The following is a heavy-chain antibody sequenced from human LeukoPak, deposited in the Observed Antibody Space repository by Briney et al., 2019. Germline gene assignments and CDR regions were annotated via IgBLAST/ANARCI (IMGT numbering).Heavy chain of an antibody. J-gene: IGHJ4*02. Sequence: SLSLLCAASGLIFSIHAMSWAPHARAKGLEGVSGITGCGGRTYYADFVKGRFTISRDNSKNTLYLQMNGLRAEDTAVYYCAKDFGYCINGVCYGTPFDYWGQGTLVTVSS. CDR3: AKDFGYCINGVCYGTPFDY. CDR2: ITGCGGRT. CDR1: GLIFSIHA. V-gene: IGHV3-23*01. D-gene: IGHD2-8*01.